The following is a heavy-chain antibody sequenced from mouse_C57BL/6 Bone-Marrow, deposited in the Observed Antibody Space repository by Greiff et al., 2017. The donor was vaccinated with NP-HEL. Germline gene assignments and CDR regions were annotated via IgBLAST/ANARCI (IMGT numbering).Heavy chain of an antibody. Sequence: EVHLVESGPGLVKPSQTVFLTCTVTGISITTGNYRWSWIRQFPGNKLEWIGYIYYSGTITYNPSLTSRTTITSDTPKNQFFLEMNSLTAEDTATYYCARDRDGYDWYFDVWGTGTTVTVSS. J-gene: IGHJ1*03. CDR2: IYYSGTI. CDR1: GISITTGNYR. V-gene: IGHV3-5*01. D-gene: IGHD2-2*01. CDR3: ARDRDGYDWYFDV.